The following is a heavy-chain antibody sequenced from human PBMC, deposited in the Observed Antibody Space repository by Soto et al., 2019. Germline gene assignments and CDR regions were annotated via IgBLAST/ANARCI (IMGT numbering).Heavy chain of an antibody. CDR3: AKDATGITYNWFDP. V-gene: IGHV3-23*01. CDR1: GFTFISYA. J-gene: IGHJ5*02. D-gene: IGHD3-16*01. Sequence: PGGSLRLSCAASGFTFISYAMSWVLQAPGKGLEWVSAISGSGGSTYYADSVKGRFTISRDNSKNTLYLQMNSLRAEDTAVYYWAKDATGITYNWFDPWGQGTLVIVAS. CDR2: ISGSGGST.